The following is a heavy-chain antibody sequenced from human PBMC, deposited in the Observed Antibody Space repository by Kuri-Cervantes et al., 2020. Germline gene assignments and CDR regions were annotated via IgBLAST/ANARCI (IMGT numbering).Heavy chain of an antibody. V-gene: IGHV4-34*01. J-gene: IGHJ4*02. CDR1: GGSFSGYY. CDR3: ARKPVAGDYFDY. CDR2: INHSGNT. D-gene: IGHD6-19*01. Sequence: SQTLSLTCGVSGGSFSGYYWTWIRQPPGKGLEWIGEINHSGNTNYNPSLKSRVTISLDMSKNQFSLKLTSMTAADTAVYYCARKPVAGDYFDYWGQGILVTVSS.